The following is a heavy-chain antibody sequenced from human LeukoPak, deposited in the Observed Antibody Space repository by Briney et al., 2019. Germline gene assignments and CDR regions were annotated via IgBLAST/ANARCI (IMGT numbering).Heavy chain of an antibody. D-gene: IGHD2-2*01. Sequence: GSLRLSCAASGFTFSSYAMSWVRQAPGKGLAWVSAISGSGGSTYYADSVKGRFTISRDNSKNTLYLQMNSLRAEDTAVYYCAKGVVVVPAANKHSGYFDYWGQGTLVTASS. J-gene: IGHJ4*02. V-gene: IGHV3-23*01. CDR2: ISGSGGST. CDR3: AKGVVVVPAANKHSGYFDY. CDR1: GFTFSSYA.